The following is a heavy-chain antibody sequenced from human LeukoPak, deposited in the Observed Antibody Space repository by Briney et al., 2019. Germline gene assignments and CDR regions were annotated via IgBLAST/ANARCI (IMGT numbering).Heavy chain of an antibody. CDR1: GYTFTSYW. J-gene: IGHJ4*02. V-gene: IGHV5-51*01. D-gene: IGHD5-24*01. CDR2: FFPGDSVT. CDR3: ARRGDGYNLNFDY. Sequence: GESLKISCKGTGYTFTSYWIGWVRQLPGKGLEWMGLFFPGDSVTRYSPSFQGHVPLSADKPISHSYLQWSSLKASDTAMYYCARRGDGYNLNFDYWGQGTLVTVSS.